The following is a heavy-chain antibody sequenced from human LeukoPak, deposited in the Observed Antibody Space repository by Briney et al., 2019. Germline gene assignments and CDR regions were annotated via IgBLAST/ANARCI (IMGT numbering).Heavy chain of an antibody. CDR3: ARDEARTGYIHY. J-gene: IGHJ4*02. CDR1: GGSISSYY. V-gene: IGHV4-4*07. CDR2: IYISGTT. Sequence: SETPSLTCTVSGGSISSYYWSWVRQPAGKGLEWIGRIYISGTTNYNPSLKSRITMSLDTSKNQLSLRLTSVTAADTAVYYCARDEARTGYIHYWGQGTLITVSS. D-gene: IGHD3-9*01.